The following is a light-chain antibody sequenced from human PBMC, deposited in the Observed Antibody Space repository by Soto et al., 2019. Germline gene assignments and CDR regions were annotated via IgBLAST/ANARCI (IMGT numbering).Light chain of an antibody. CDR2: GAS. CDR1: QSVSSS. V-gene: IGKV3-15*01. Sequence: EVVMTQSPDTLSVSPGERATLSCRASQSVSSSLAWYQQKPGQAPRLLIYGASTRATGVPARFSGSASGTEFSLTISSLQSADVAVYYCQHFHNWPPWTFGQGTRVDIK. CDR3: QHFHNWPPWT. J-gene: IGKJ1*01.